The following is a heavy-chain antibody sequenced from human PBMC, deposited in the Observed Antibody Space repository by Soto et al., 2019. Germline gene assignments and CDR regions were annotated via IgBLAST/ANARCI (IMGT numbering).Heavy chain of an antibody. CDR2: VSAYNGNT. V-gene: IGHV1-18*01. CDR3: ARDIGRNYFDN. CDR1: GYTFTSYG. Sequence: QVQLVQSGAEVKKPGASVKVSCKASGYTFTSYGFSWVRQAPGQGLEWMGWVSAYNGNTHYAQKFQGRVTMTTDTSTSTAYMELRRLRSDDRAIYSCARDIGRNYFDNWGQGTLVTVSS. D-gene: IGHD2-15*01. J-gene: IGHJ4*02.